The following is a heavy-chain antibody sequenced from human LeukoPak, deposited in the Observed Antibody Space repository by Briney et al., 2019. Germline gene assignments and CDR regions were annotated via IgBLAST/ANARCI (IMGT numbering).Heavy chain of an antibody. Sequence: GGSLRLSCAASGFTFSSYSMNWVRQAPGKGLEWVSYISSSSSTIYYADSVKGRFTISRDNAKNSLYLQMNSLRAEDTAVYYCASLGDSSGYYSHSGGAFDIWGQGTMVTVSS. CDR3: ASLGDSSGYYSHSGGAFDI. V-gene: IGHV3-48*04. D-gene: IGHD3-22*01. CDR1: GFTFSSYS. CDR2: ISSSSSTI. J-gene: IGHJ3*02.